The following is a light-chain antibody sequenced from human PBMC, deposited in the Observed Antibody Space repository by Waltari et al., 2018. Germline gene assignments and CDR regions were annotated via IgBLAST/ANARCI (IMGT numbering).Light chain of an antibody. J-gene: IGKJ4*01. CDR3: QQYNSYSLLT. V-gene: IGKV1-5*03. Sequence: DIRMTQSPSTLSASAGDRVIISCRASQSISKWLAWYQQKPGKGPKLLIYEASTLQSGVPSRFSGTGSGTDFTLTISSLQPDDFATYYCQQYNSYSLLTFGGGTKVEIK. CDR2: EAS. CDR1: QSISKW.